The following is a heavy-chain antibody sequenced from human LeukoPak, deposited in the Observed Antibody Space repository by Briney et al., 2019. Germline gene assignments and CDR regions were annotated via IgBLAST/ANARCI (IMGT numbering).Heavy chain of an antibody. J-gene: IGHJ4*02. D-gene: IGHD3-22*01. Sequence: GGSLRLSCAASGFTFSNAWMSWVRQAPGKGLEWVGRIKSKTDGGTTDYAAPVKGRFTISRDDSKNTLYLQMNSLTTEDTAVYYCTTVMVYYDSSGSERYFDYWGQGTLVTVSS. V-gene: IGHV3-15*01. CDR3: TTVMVYYDSSGSERYFDY. CDR2: IKSKTDGGTT. CDR1: GFTFSNAW.